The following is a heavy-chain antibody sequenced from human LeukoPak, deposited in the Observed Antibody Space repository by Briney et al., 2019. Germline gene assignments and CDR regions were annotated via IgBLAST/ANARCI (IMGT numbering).Heavy chain of an antibody. D-gene: IGHD3-22*01. V-gene: IGHV3-21*01. CDR2: ISGSSNYI. CDR3: AKDTGYYYDSSGYSTHYFDY. Sequence: GGSLRLSCAASGFTFSSYNMNWVRQAPGKGLEWVSSISGSSNYIYYTDSVKGRFTISRDNAKNSLYLQMNSLRAEDTAVYYCAKDTGYYYDSSGYSTHYFDYWGQGTLVTVSS. CDR1: GFTFSSYN. J-gene: IGHJ4*02.